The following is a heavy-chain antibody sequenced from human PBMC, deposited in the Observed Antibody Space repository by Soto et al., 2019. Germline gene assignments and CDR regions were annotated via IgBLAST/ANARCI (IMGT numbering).Heavy chain of an antibody. V-gene: IGHV3-23*01. CDR2: ISGSGGST. CDR3: ATRKVNTHYYYYYGMDV. D-gene: IGHD3-22*01. CDR1: GFTFSSYA. J-gene: IGHJ6*02. Sequence: GGSLRLSCAASGFTFSSYAMSWVRQAPGKGLEWVSAISGSGGSTYYADSVKGRFTISRDNSKNTLYLQMNSLRAEDTAVYYCATRKVNTHYYYYYGMDVWGQGTTVTVSS.